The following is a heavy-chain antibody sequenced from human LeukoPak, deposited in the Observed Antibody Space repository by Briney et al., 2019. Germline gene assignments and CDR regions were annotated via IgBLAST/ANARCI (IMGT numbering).Heavy chain of an antibody. CDR3: ARLIRPYFDY. Sequence: GGSLRLSCAASGFTFSSYFMNWVRQAPGKGLEWVASIKQDGSEKYYVDSVKGRFTISRDNAKNSLYLQMNSLRAEDTAVYYCARLIRPYFDYWGQGTLVTVSS. J-gene: IGHJ4*02. CDR2: IKQDGSEK. V-gene: IGHV3-7*05. CDR1: GFTFSSYF.